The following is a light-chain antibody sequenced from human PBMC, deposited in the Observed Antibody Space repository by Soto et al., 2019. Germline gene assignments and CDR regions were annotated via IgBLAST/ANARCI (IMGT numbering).Light chain of an antibody. CDR1: QSVSTN. CDR2: GAS. Sequence: EIVLTQSPGTLSVSPGERANLSCRASQSVSTNLAWFQQKPGQAPRLLIDGASTRATGIPARFSGSGSGTEFTLTINSLQSEDLAVYYCQQSTHWPYTFGQGTKLEV. CDR3: QQSTHWPYT. V-gene: IGKV3-15*01. J-gene: IGKJ2*01.